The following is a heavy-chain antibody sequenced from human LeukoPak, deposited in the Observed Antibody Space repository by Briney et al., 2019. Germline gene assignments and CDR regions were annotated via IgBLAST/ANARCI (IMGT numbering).Heavy chain of an antibody. D-gene: IGHD6-13*01. CDR3: ARGRRGIAAAGPYYYYYMDV. V-gene: IGHV1-8*01. CDR1: GYTFTSYD. Sequence: ASVKVSCTASGYTFTSYDINWVRQATEQGLEWMGWMNPNSGNTGYAQKFQGRVTMTRNTSISTAYMELSSLRSEDTAVYYCARGRRGIAAAGPYYYYYMDVWGKGTTVTVSS. J-gene: IGHJ6*03. CDR2: MNPNSGNT.